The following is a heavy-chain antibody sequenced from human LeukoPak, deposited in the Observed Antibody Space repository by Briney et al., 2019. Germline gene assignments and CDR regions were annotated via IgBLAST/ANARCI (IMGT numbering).Heavy chain of an antibody. CDR1: GFTFSNSA. D-gene: IGHD1-26*01. J-gene: IGHJ4*02. CDR3: AAGDRGSHTLDY. Sequence: RASVKVSCTASGFTFSNSAIHWVRQARGQRLEWIGWIVVGSGDTEYAQKFQGRVSITRDMSTSTAHMELSSLISEDTAVYFCAAGDRGSHTLDYWGQGSLVTVSS. CDR2: IVVGSGDT. V-gene: IGHV1-58*02.